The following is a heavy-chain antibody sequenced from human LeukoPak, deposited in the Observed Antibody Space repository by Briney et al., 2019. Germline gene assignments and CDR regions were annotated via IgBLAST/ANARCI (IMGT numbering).Heavy chain of an antibody. CDR1: GGSIRTYY. CDR3: ARDDFEYSVHYGMDV. Sequence: KASETLSLTCSVSGGSIRTYYWSWIRQPAGKGLECIGRVYRSGNTNYNPSLKSRVTMSVDTSKNQISLRLRSVTAADTAVYYCARDDFEYSVHYGMDVWGQGTTVTVSS. J-gene: IGHJ6*02. D-gene: IGHD3-9*01. CDR2: VYRSGNT. V-gene: IGHV4-4*07.